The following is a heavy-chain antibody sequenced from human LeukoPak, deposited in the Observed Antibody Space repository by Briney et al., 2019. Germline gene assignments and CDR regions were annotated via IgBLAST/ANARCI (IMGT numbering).Heavy chain of an antibody. CDR2: IYYSGST. CDR1: GGSISSSSYY. V-gene: IGHV4-39*01. D-gene: IGHD4/OR15-4a*01. CDR3: ARTWVSSGPNFNWYFDL. Sequence: PSETLSLTCTVSGGSISSSSYYWGWIRQPPGKGLEWIGSIYYSGSTYYNPSLKSRVTISVDTSKNQFSLKLSSVTAADTAVYYCARTWVSSGPNFNWYFDLWGRGTLVTVSS. J-gene: IGHJ2*01.